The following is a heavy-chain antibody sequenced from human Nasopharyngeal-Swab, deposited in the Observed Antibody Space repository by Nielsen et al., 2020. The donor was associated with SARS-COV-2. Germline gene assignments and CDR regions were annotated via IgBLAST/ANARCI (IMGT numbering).Heavy chain of an antibody. J-gene: IGHJ4*02. CDR2: LSASGVNT. V-gene: IGHV3-23*01. Sequence: GESLKISCAASGFIFHNFAMTWVRQAPGKGLEWVSALSASGVNTYYADSVKGRFTISRDNRQNTLYLQMNSLRVDDMAVYYCAKRPGGGGNGWPIDYWGQGTLVTVSS. CDR3: AKRPGGGGNGWPIDY. D-gene: IGHD6-19*01. CDR1: GFIFHNFA.